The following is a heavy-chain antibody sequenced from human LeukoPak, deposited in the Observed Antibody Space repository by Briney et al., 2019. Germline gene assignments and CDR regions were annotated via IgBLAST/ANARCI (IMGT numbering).Heavy chain of an antibody. CDR3: ARETGRGWELVF. J-gene: IGHJ4*02. Sequence: ASVKVSCKASGYIFSSYGIRWVRQAPGQGLEWMGWISAYNGNTNYAQKLQGRVTMTTDTSTSTAYMELRSLRSDDTAVYYCARETGRGWELVFWGQGTLVTVSS. D-gene: IGHD1-26*01. CDR1: GYIFSSYG. V-gene: IGHV1-18*01. CDR2: ISAYNGNT.